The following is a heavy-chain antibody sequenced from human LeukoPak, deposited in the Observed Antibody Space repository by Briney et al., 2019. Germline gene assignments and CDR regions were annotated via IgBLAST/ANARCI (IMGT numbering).Heavy chain of an antibody. D-gene: IGHD6-13*01. CDR2: IGTAGDT. V-gene: IGHV3-13*01. CDR1: GFTFSSYD. Sequence: AGGSLRLSCAASGFTFSSYDMHWVRQATGEGMVWVSAIGTAGDTYYPGSVKGRFTISRENAKNSLYLQMNSLRAGDTAVYYCARGGQQLGEFDCWGQGTLVTVSS. J-gene: IGHJ4*02. CDR3: ARGGQQLGEFDC.